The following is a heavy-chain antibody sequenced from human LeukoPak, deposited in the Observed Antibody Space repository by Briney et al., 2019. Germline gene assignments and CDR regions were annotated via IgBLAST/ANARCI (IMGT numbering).Heavy chain of an antibody. CDR3: ARSAITYGYAES. Sequence: GGSLRLSCAASGFTFRFYAMAWVRQVPGKGLEWASSISGGSTYYADSVKGRFTISRDDSKDTLYLQMNSLRAEDTAVYYCARSAITYGYAESWGQGTLVSVSS. CDR1: GFTFRFYA. CDR2: ISGGST. D-gene: IGHD5-18*01. J-gene: IGHJ5*02. V-gene: IGHV3-23*01.